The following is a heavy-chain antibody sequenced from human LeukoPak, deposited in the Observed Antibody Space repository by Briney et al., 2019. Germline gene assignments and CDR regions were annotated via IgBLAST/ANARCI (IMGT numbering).Heavy chain of an antibody. CDR3: ARQFYLRRNWNYAFDS. CDR1: GFTFSNYG. CDR2: IWSDGITK. J-gene: IGHJ4*02. D-gene: IGHD1-7*01. V-gene: IGHV3-33*01. Sequence: PGKSLRLSCAASGFTFSNYGMHWVRQAPGKGLEWVTVIWSDGITKYYADSVKGRFTISRDNSKNVLYLQMNSLRAEDTAVYYCARQFYLRRNWNYAFDSWGQGTLVTVSS.